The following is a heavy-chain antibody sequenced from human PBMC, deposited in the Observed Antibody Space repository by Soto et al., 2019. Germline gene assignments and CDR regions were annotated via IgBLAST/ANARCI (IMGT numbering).Heavy chain of an antibody. CDR2: ISYGSSYT. Sequence: QVPLVESGGGLVKPGGSLRLSCEGSGFTFSDYYMTWIRQAQGKGLEWVSYISYGSSYTNYADSVKGRFTISRDNAKNSLLLQMNNLRTEDTAVDFCARDPNNSSSWWLDPWGRGALVTVSS. CDR1: GFTFSDYY. D-gene: IGHD6-6*01. J-gene: IGHJ5*02. CDR3: ARDPNNSSSWWLDP. V-gene: IGHV3-11*06.